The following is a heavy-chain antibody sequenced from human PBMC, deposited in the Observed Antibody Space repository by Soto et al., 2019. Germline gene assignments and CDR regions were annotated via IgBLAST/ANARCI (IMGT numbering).Heavy chain of an antibody. CDR3: AREGYSSSWYAWGAFDI. V-gene: IGHV4-30-2*01. CDR2: IYHSVST. D-gene: IGHD6-13*01. Sequence: PSEALSLNCAVSGCHIRTYGYCRCCIRHPPGKGLEWIGYIYHSVSTYYNPSLKSRVTISVDRSKNQFSLRLSSVTAADTAVYYCAREGYSSSWYAWGAFDIWGQRTMVT. CDR1: GCHIRTYGYC. J-gene: IGHJ3*02.